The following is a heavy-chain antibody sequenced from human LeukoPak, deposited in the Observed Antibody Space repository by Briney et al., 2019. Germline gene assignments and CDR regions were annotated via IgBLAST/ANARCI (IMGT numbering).Heavy chain of an antibody. D-gene: IGHD3-10*02. CDR1: GFTFSSYA. CDR2: ISTSSSYI. J-gene: IGHJ6*04. V-gene: IGHV3-21*01. CDR3: AELGITMIGGV. Sequence: GGSLRLSCAASGFTFSSYAMSWVRQAPGKGLEWVSFISTSSSYIHNADSVKGRFTISRDNAENSLYLQMNSLRAEDTAVYYCAELGITMIGGVWGKGTTVTVSS.